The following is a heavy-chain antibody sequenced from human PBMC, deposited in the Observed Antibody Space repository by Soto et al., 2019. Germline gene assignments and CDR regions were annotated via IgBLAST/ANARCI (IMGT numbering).Heavy chain of an antibody. V-gene: IGHV1-69*13. CDR2: IIPIFDTA. CDR1: GGTFSSYA. CDR3: ARGRGYSYGWHFDY. D-gene: IGHD5-18*01. J-gene: IGHJ4*02. Sequence: ASVKVSCKASGGTFSSYAISWVRQAPGQGLEWMGGIIPIFDTANYAQKFQGRVTITADESTSTAYMELSSLRSEDTALYYCARGRGYSYGWHFDYWGQGTLVTVSS.